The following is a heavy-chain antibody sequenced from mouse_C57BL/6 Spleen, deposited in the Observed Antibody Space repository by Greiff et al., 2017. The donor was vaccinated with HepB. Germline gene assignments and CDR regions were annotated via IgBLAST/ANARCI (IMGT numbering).Heavy chain of an antibody. J-gene: IGHJ1*03. D-gene: IGHD1-1*01. CDR1: GYSITSDY. Sequence: EVKVVESGPGLAKPSQTLSLTCSVTGYSITSDYWNWIRKFPGNKLEYMGYISYSGSTYYNPSLKSRISITRDTSKNQYYLQLNSVTTEDTATYYCARRDYYGSRGYFDVWGTGTTVTVSS. CDR2: ISYSGST. V-gene: IGHV3-8*01. CDR3: ARRDYYGSRGYFDV.